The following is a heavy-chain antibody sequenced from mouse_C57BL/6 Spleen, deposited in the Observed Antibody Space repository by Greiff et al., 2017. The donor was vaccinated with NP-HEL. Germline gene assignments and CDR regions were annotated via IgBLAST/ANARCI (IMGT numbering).Heavy chain of an antibody. CDR3: TRGRLEYYFDD. Sequence: EVQVVESGEGLVKPGGSLKLSCAASGFTFSSYAMSWVRQTPEKRLEWVAYISSGGDYIYYADTVKGRFTISRDNARNTLYLQLSSLKSEDTAMYYCTRGRLEYYFDDWGQGTTLTVSS. CDR1: GFTFSSYA. J-gene: IGHJ2*01. D-gene: IGHD4-1*01. CDR2: ISSGGDYI. V-gene: IGHV5-9-1*02.